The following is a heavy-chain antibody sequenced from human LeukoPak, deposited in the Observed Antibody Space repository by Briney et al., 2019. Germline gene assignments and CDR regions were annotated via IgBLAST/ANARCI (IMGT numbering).Heavy chain of an antibody. CDR1: EFTVSSKD. V-gene: IGHV3-66*01. J-gene: IGHJ3*02. Sequence: GGSLRLSCAASEFTVSSKDMTWVRQAPGKGLEWVSVMFSGGSTFYADSVKGRFTISRDNSKNTLYLQMTSLRAEDTAVYYCARGYERDAFDIWGQGTMVTVSS. CDR3: ARGYERDAFDI. CDR2: MFSGGST. D-gene: IGHD1-1*01.